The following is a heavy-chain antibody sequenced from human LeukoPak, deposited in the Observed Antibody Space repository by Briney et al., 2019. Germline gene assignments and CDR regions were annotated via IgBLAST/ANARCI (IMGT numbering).Heavy chain of an antibody. CDR3: ARDGVYYDSSGNFDY. Sequence: GASVKVSCKASGGTFSSYAISWVRQAPGQGLEWMGWISAYNDNTNYAQKLQGRVTMTTDTSTSTAYMELRSLRSDDTAVYYCARDGVYYDSSGNFDYWGQGTLVTVSS. J-gene: IGHJ4*02. V-gene: IGHV1-18*01. CDR2: ISAYNDNT. D-gene: IGHD3-22*01. CDR1: GGTFSSYA.